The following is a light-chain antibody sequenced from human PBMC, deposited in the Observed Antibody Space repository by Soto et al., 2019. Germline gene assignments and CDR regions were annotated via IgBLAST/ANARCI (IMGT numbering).Light chain of an antibody. J-gene: IGKJ5*01. CDR2: AAS. CDR3: QHLDSYST. Sequence: DIQLTQSPSFLSASVGDRVTITCRASQGISSYLAWYQQKPGKAPKLLIYAASTLQSGDPSRFSGSGSGTELTLTISSLQPEDFATYYCQHLDSYSTFGQGTRLEIK. CDR1: QGISSY. V-gene: IGKV1-9*01.